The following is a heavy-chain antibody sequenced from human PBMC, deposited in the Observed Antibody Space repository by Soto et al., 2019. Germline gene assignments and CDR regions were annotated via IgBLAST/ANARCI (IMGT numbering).Heavy chain of an antibody. V-gene: IGHV3-72*01. D-gene: IGHD2-15*01. CDR1: VFTFSDHY. Sequence: LRRSXASSVFTFSDHYSYWFRHSPWKGLEWVGRTRNKANSYTTEYAASVKGRFTISRDDSKNSLYLQMNSLKTEDTAVYYCDRAHSGNEHHCFEPSGQGALVTVS. J-gene: IGHJ5*02. CDR3: DRAHSGNEHHCFEP. CDR2: TRNKANSYTT.